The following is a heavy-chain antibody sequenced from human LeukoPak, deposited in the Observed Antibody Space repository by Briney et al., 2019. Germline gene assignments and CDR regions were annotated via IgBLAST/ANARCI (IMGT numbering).Heavy chain of an antibody. D-gene: IGHD6-19*01. J-gene: IGHJ3*02. CDR1: GFTFSSYS. V-gene: IGHV3-21*01. CDR2: ISSSSSYI. CDR3: ARDRGQQWLSLFNPFDI. Sequence: GGSLRLSCAASGFTFSSYSMNWVRQAPGKGLEWVSSISSSSSYIYYADSVKGRFTISRDNAKNSLYLQMNSLRAEDTAVYYCARDRGQQWLSLFNPFDIWGQGTMVTVSS.